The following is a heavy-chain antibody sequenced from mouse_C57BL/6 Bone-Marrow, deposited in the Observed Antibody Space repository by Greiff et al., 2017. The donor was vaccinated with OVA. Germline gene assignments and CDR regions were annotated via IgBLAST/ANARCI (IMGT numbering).Heavy chain of an antibody. V-gene: IGHV1-81*01. CDR3: AYYGRFAY. CDR1: GYTFTSYG. CDR2: IYPRSGNT. J-gene: IGHJ3*01. Sequence: VQLQQSGAELARPGASVKLSCKASGYTFTSYGISWVKQRTGQGLEWIGEIYPRSGNTSYNEKFKGKATLTADKSSSTAYMELRSLTSEDSAVYFCAYYGRFAYWGQGTLVTVSA. D-gene: IGHD1-2*01.